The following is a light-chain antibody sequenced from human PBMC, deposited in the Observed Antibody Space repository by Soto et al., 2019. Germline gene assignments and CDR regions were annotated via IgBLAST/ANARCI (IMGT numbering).Light chain of an antibody. CDR1: QSIGSG. V-gene: IGKV1-5*03. Sequence: DIQMTQSPSTLSASVGDGVTITCRASQSIGSGLAWYQQKPGKAPKLLIYKATNLQTGVPSRFSGSGSGTDFSLTISSLQPVDSATYYCQPYTDFHYTFGQGTKVEI. CDR3: QPYTDFHYT. J-gene: IGKJ2*01. CDR2: KAT.